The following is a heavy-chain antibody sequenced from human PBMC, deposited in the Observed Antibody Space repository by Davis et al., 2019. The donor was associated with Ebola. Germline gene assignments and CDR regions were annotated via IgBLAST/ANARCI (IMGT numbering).Heavy chain of an antibody. Sequence: GESLKISCKGSGYSFTSYWIGWVRQMPGKGLEWMGIIYPGDSDTSYSPSFQGQVTISADKSISTAYLQWSSLKAADTAMYYCARSLGYCSSTSCSIYGMDVWGQGTTVTGAS. CDR3: ARSLGYCSSTSCSIYGMDV. D-gene: IGHD2-2*01. J-gene: IGHJ6*02. V-gene: IGHV5-51*01. CDR2: IYPGDSDT. CDR1: GYSFTSYW.